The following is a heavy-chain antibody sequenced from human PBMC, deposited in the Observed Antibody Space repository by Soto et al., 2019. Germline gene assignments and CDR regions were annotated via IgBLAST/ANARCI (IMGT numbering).Heavy chain of an antibody. Sequence: HVQLVQSGAEVKKPGASVKVSCKAAGYTFTSYDINWVRQAAGQGFEWMGWMSPNSGNTGYAQKFQGRVTMTRNTAISTAYMELSSLTSEDTAVYYCARGPPNWGLDFWGQGTLVTVSS. V-gene: IGHV1-8*01. CDR3: ARGPPNWGLDF. J-gene: IGHJ4*02. CDR2: MSPNSGNT. D-gene: IGHD7-27*01. CDR1: GYTFTSYD.